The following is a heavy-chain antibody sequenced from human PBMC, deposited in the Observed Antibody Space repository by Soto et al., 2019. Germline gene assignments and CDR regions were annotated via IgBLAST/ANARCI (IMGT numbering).Heavy chain of an antibody. CDR1: EFTFSSYA. Sequence: EVQLVESGGGLVQPGGSLRLSCSASEFTFSSYAMHWVRQAPGKGLEYVSAISSNGGSTHYADSVKGRFTISRDNSKNTLYLQMSSLRAEDTAVYYCVKDRRYGSGIYTNYGMDVWGQGTTVTASS. J-gene: IGHJ6*02. D-gene: IGHD3-10*01. V-gene: IGHV3-64D*06. CDR3: VKDRRYGSGIYTNYGMDV. CDR2: ISSNGGST.